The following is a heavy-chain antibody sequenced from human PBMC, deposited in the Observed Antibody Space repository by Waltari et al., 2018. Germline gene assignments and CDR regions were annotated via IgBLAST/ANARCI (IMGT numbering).Heavy chain of an antibody. J-gene: IGHJ4*02. D-gene: IGHD5-12*01. V-gene: IGHV4-31*01. CDR3: ARGADGYDPYYFDY. Sequence: QVQLQESGPGLVKPSQTLSLTCSVSGGSITSGGYFWSWICQHPGKGLEWIGYIYYSGNTYYNLTLKSPLTMSVDTSQNQFSLKLSSVTAADTAIYYCARGADGYDPYYFDYWGRGTLVTVSS. CDR1: GGSITSGGYF. CDR2: IYYSGNT.